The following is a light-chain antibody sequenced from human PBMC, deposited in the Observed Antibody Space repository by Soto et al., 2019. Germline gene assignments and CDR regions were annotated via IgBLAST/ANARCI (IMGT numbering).Light chain of an antibody. Sequence: DIQMTQSPSSLSASVGDRVTITCRASQSISNYLNWYQQKPGKAPKLLIYGASSLQSGVPSRFSGSRAETEFTLTITSLQPEDFATYYCQQNYSTPFLGTFGQGTRLEIK. J-gene: IGKJ5*01. CDR3: QQNYSTPFLGT. V-gene: IGKV1-39*01. CDR1: QSISNY. CDR2: GAS.